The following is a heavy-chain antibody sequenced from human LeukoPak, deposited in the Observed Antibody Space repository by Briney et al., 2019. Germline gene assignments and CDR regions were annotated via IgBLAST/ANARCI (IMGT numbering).Heavy chain of an antibody. CDR2: IYHSGTT. J-gene: IGHJ5*02. CDR1: GYSISSGYY. CDR3: ARQGYCGGGSCYNWFGP. D-gene: IGHD2-15*01. Sequence: SETLSLTCAVSGYSISSGYYWGWIRQPPGKGLEWIGTIYHSGTTYYNPSLKSRVTISVDTSKNQFSLKLTSVTAADTAVYYCARQGYCGGGSCYNWFGPWGQGTLVTVSS. V-gene: IGHV4-38-2*01.